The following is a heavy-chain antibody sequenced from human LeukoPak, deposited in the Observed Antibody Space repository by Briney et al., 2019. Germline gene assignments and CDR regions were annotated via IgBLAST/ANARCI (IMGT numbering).Heavy chain of an antibody. D-gene: IGHD3-22*01. CDR2: LHSDGRI. J-gene: IGHJ4*02. CDR3: ATPERSDTSGYYY. V-gene: IGHV3-53*01. Sequence: PGGSLRLSCAASGLIVSSHYMSWIRQAPGKGLEWVAVLHSDGRIHYAASVKGRFTISRDNSKNTLYLEMNSLRAEDMAVYYCATPERSDTSGYYYWGQGTLVTVSS. CDR1: GLIVSSHY.